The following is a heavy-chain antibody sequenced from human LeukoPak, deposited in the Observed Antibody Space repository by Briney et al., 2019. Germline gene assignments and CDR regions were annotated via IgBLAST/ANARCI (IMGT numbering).Heavy chain of an antibody. CDR2: ISSSSSYI. Sequence: NPGGSLRLSCAASGFTFSSYSMNWVRQAPGKGLEWVSSISSSSSYIYYADSVKGRFTISRDNAKNSLYLQMNSLRAEDTAVYYCATEGDGYNIDYWGQGTLVTVSS. D-gene: IGHD5-24*01. J-gene: IGHJ4*02. CDR3: ATEGDGYNIDY. CDR1: GFTFSSYS. V-gene: IGHV3-21*01.